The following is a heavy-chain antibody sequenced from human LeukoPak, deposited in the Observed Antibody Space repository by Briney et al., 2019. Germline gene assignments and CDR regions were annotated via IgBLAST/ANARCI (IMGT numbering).Heavy chain of an antibody. CDR3: ASMGRGYNSRWYFDL. V-gene: IGHV3-7*01. J-gene: IGHJ2*01. Sequence: GGSLRLSCAASGFTFGHYAMSWVRQAPGKGLEWVANIKQDGSEKYYVDSVKGRFTIFRDNARNSLYLQMNSLRAEDTAVYYCASMGRGYNSRWYFDLWGRGTLVTVSS. CDR2: IKQDGSEK. CDR1: GFTFGHYA. D-gene: IGHD3-22*01.